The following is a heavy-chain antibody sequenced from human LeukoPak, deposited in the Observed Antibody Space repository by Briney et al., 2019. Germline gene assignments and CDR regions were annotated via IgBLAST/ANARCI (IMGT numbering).Heavy chain of an antibody. CDR2: ISSGNTVI. CDR1: GFTFTDYY. D-gene: IGHD6-13*01. V-gene: IGHV3-11*01. Sequence: PGGSLRLSCAASGFTFTDYYMSWIRQAPGKGLEWISYISSGNTVIYYADSVTGRFTISWDSAKNSVYLQMNNLRADDTAVYYCATASATGTTNHLPGYFDYWGQGSLVTVSS. CDR3: ATASATGTTNHLPGYFDY. J-gene: IGHJ4*02.